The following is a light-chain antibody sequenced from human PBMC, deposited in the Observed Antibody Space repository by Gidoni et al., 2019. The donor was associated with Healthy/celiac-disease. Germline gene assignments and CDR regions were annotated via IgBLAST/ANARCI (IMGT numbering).Light chain of an antibody. J-gene: IGKJ1*01. V-gene: IGKV1-8*01. CDR2: AAS. Sequence: ATRITPSPSSLSASTGDRVTITCRASQGISSYLAWYQQKPGKAPKLLIYAASTLQSGVPSRFSGSGSGTDFTLTISCLQSEDFATYYCQQYYSYPWTFGQGTKVEIK. CDR3: QQYYSYPWT. CDR1: QGISSY.